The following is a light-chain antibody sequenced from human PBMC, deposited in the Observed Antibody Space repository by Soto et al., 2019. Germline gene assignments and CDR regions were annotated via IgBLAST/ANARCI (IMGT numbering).Light chain of an antibody. V-gene: IGKV1D-12*01. Sequence: DLQMTQSPSSVSASVGDRVTITCRASQDIRSWLAWYQQRPGKAPKLLISAASSLQSAVPSRFSGSGSGTDFTLTISSLQPDDFATYYCQQSDTFPATFGGGTKVEIK. CDR1: QDIRSW. J-gene: IGKJ4*01. CDR2: AAS. CDR3: QQSDTFPAT.